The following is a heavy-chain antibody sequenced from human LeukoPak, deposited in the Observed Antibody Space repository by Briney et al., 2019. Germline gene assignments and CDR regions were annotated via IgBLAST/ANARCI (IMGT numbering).Heavy chain of an antibody. Sequence: GGSLRLSCAASGFTFSSYCMSWVRQAPGKGREWVANIKQDGSEKNYVDSVKGRFTISRGNAKNSLYLQMNSLRAEDTAVYYCAREAGDSSGWYNWFDPWGQGTLVTVSS. D-gene: IGHD6-19*01. CDR2: IKQDGSEK. CDR3: AREAGDSSGWYNWFDP. V-gene: IGHV3-7*01. CDR1: GFTFSSYC. J-gene: IGHJ5*02.